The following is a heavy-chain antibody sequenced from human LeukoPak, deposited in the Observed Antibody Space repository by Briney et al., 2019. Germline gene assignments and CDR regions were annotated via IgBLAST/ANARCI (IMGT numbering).Heavy chain of an antibody. J-gene: IGHJ4*02. D-gene: IGHD4-17*01. V-gene: IGHV4-59*01. Sequence: TPSETLSLTCTVSGGSISTYYWSWIRQPPGKGLEWIGYIYNSGSTSYNPSLKSRVTISVDTSKNQFSLKLSSVTAADTAAYYCARVLGGSDYGSWYFDYWGQGTLVTVSS. CDR1: GGSISTYY. CDR3: ARVLGGSDYGSWYFDY. CDR2: IYNSGST.